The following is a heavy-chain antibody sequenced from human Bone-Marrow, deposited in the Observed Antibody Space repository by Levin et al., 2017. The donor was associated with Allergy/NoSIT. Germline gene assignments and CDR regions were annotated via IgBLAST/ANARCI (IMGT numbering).Heavy chain of an antibody. CDR2: ISSSGSTI. CDR1: GFTFSDYY. V-gene: IGHV3-11*01. J-gene: IGHJ2*01. Sequence: GGSLRLSCAASGFTFSDYYMSWIRQAPGKGLEWVSYISSSGSTIYYADSVKGRFTISRDNAKNSLYLQMNSLRAEDTAVYYCARLTDGYNYGAVYWYFDLWGRGTLVTVSS. CDR3: ARLTDGYNYGAVYWYFDL. D-gene: IGHD5-24*01.